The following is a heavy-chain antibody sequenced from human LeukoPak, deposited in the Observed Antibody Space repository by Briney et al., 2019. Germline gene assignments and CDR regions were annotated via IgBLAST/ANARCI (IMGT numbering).Heavy chain of an antibody. Sequence: SETLSLTCTVSGGSISNYQWTWIRQPAGKGLEWIGRSYGGTTIYNPSLKSRITISVDTSKNQFSLKLNSVTAADTAVYYCASLGAFDSWGQGTLVTVSS. D-gene: IGHD3-10*01. V-gene: IGHV4-4*07. J-gene: IGHJ4*02. CDR2: SYGGTT. CDR1: GGSISNYQ. CDR3: ASLGAFDS.